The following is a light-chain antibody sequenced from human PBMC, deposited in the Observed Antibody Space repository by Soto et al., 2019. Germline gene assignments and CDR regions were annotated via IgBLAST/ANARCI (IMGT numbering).Light chain of an antibody. V-gene: IGLV3-21*02. J-gene: IGLJ2*01. CDR2: HDS. CDR1: NIGSKS. Sequence: SYELTQPPSVSVAPGQTARIICGGNNIGSKSVHWYQQKAGQAPEVVVFHDSDRPSGIPDRFSGSKFGTTATLTISRVEAGDEADYYCQVWDRSSDVIFGGGTKVTLL. CDR3: QVWDRSSDVI.